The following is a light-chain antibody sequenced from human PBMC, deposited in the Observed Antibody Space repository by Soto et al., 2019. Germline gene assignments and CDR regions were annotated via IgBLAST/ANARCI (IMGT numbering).Light chain of an antibody. CDR2: EVN. Sequence: QSALTQPASVSGSPGQSIAISCTGTSSNVGGYNFVSWYQQHPGKAPKLLIYEVNERPSGVSNRFSGSKSDNTASLTISGLQAEDEADYYCCSYGGDRIFGGGTKVTVL. V-gene: IGLV2-23*02. CDR3: CSYGGDRI. CDR1: SSNVGGYNF. J-gene: IGLJ2*01.